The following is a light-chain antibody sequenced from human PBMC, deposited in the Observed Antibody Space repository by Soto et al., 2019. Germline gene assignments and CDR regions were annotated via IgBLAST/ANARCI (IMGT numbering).Light chain of an antibody. CDR1: QSVSSSY. CDR2: DVS. J-gene: IGKJ2*01. V-gene: IGKV3-20*01. Sequence: EIVLTQSPGTLSLSPGERATLSCRASQSVSSSYVAWYQQKPGQAPRLVIYDVSNRATGIPERFSGSGSGTDFTLTISRLEPEDFAVYYCQQYGGSPYTFGQVTKLDIK. CDR3: QQYGGSPYT.